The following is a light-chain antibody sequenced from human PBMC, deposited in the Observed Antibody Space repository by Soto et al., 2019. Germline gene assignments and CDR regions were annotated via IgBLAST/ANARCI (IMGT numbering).Light chain of an antibody. CDR2: KAS. J-gene: IGKJ5*01. V-gene: IGKV2-30*01. CDR3: LQGTHWPT. Sequence: DVVMTQSPLSLPVTLGQPASISCRSSQSLVYSDGNTYLNWFQQRPGQSPRRLIYKASNRDSGVPDRFSGSGSGTDFTLKISRVEAEYVGVYYCLQGTHWPTFGQGTRLEIK. CDR1: QSLVYSDGNTY.